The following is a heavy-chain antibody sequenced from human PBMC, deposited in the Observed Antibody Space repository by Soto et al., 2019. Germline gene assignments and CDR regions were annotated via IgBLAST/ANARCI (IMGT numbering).Heavy chain of an antibody. CDR3: EILTVAAQRIYAFDT. D-gene: IGHD1-26*01. J-gene: IGHJ3*02. V-gene: IGHV4-34*01. CDR2: INHSGST. Sequence: SETLSLTCAVYGWSFSGYYWSWIRQPPGKGLEWLGEINHSGSTNYNPSLKSRVTISVDTSKNQFSLKMSSVTAADTAVYYCEILTVAAQRIYAFDTWGPGTKVT. CDR1: GWSFSGYY.